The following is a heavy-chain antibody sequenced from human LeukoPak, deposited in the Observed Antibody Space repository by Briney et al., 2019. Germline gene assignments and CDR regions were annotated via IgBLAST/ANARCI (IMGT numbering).Heavy chain of an antibody. D-gene: IGHD3-22*01. CDR3: ARDNGGYYYDY. CDR2: IYYSGST. V-gene: IGHV4-30-4*01. CDR1: GGSISSGDYY. Sequence: SETLSLTCTVSGGSISSGDYYWSWIRQPPGKGLEWIGYIYYSGSTYYNPSLKSRVTISVDTSKNQFSLKLSSVTAADTAMYYCARDNGGYYYDYWGQGTLVTVSS. J-gene: IGHJ4*02.